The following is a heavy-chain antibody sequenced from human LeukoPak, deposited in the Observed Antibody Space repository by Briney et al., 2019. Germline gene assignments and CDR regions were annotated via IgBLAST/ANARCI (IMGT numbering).Heavy chain of an antibody. CDR2: ISYSGST. CDR1: GGSVSSDNYY. D-gene: IGHD3-22*01. CDR3: ARRHYYNGRAYYFLDY. V-gene: IGHV4-61*01. Sequence: SETLSLTCTVSGGSVSSDNYYWTWIRQPPGKGLQWIGYISYSGSTNYNPSLKSRVTISLHTSKNQFSLRPSSLTAADTAVYYCARRHYYNGRAYYFLDYWGQGTLVTVSS. J-gene: IGHJ4*02.